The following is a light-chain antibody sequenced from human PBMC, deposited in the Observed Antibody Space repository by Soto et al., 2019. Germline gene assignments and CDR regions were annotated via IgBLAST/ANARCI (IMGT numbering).Light chain of an antibody. J-gene: IGKJ2*01. V-gene: IGKV1-5*03. CDR3: QQYNSYPYT. CDR1: QSISSW. CDR2: KAS. Sequence: DIQMTQSPSTLSASVGDRVTITCRASQSISSWLAWYQQKPGKAPKLLSYKASSLESGVPSRYSGSGSGTEITLTISSLQPDDFATEYCQQYNSYPYTVGQGTKLEIK.